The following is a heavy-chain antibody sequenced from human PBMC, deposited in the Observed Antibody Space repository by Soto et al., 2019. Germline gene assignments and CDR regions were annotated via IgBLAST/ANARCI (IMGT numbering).Heavy chain of an antibody. J-gene: IGHJ4*02. Sequence: QVHLVESGGGVVRPGWSLRLSCAASGFTFSTHAMHWVRQAPGKGLEWVALISYDGTTKYYADSVKGRFTISRDNSKNTLYLQMNSLRGEDMAIYYCARDRPYSSSWYPEYWGQGTLVTVSS. CDR1: GFTFSTHA. CDR3: ARDRPYSSSWYPEY. CDR2: ISYDGTTK. V-gene: IGHV3-30-3*01. D-gene: IGHD6-13*01.